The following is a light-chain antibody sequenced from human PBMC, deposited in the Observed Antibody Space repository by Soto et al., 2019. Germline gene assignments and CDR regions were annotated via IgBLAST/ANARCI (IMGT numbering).Light chain of an antibody. V-gene: IGLV2-14*01. CDR2: EVS. CDR1: SSDIGPYDY. Sequence: QSALTQPASVSGSPGQSITISCNGASSDIGPYDYVSWYQHHPGRAPKLLIYEVSNRPSGVSYRFSGSKSGNTASLTISGLQAEDEGDYFCTTFAPGRIYVFGSGTKVTVL. J-gene: IGLJ1*01. CDR3: TTFAPGRIYV.